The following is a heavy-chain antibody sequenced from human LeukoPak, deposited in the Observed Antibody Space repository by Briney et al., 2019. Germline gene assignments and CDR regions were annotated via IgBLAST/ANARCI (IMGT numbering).Heavy chain of an antibody. CDR1: GSSFSSYS. D-gene: IGHD3-22*01. CDR3: RSYESSVYLPD. CDR2: ISPSSSYK. V-gene: IGHV3-21*01. Sequence: GGSLRLSCAASGSSFSSYSMNWVRQASGKGLEWVSSISPSSSYKYYAESVKGRFTVSRDNAKHSLYLQMNSLRAEETAVDYCRSYESSVYLPDWGQGSLVTASS. J-gene: IGHJ4*02.